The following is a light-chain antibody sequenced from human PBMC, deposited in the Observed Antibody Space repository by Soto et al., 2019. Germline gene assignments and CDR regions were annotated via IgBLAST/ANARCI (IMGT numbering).Light chain of an antibody. CDR3: KSYAGSNTFV. J-gene: IGLJ1*01. V-gene: IGLV2-8*01. Sequence: LTQSPSASGSPGQSVTISCTGTKNDIGVYDFVSWYQHHPGKAPRLIIYEVVQRPSGVPDRFSGSKSGNTASLTVSGLQAADEADYFCKSYAGSNTFVFGSGTKVTVL. CDR1: KNDIGVYDF. CDR2: EVV.